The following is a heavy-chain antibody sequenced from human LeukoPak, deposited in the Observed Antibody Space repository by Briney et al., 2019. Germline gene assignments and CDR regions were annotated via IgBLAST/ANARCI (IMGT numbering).Heavy chain of an antibody. CDR2: IIPIFGTA. D-gene: IGHD1-26*01. CDR3: ARDPGATDAFDI. Sequence: GASVKVSCNASGGTFSSYAISWVRQAPGQGLEWMGGIIPIFGTANYAQKFQGRVTITADESTSTAYMELSSLRSEDTAVYYCARDPGATDAFDIWCQGTMVTVSS. J-gene: IGHJ3*02. V-gene: IGHV1-69*13. CDR1: GGTFSSYA.